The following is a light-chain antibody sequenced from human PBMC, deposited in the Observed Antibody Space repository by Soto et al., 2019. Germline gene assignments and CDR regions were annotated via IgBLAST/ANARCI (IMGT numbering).Light chain of an antibody. CDR3: QQYGSPWT. Sequence: EIVLTQSPGTLSLSPGERATLSCRASQSISNNYLAWYQHKAGQAPMLLISGATSRATGIPDRFSSSGSGKDFTITISRLQPEDFALYYWQQYGSPWTFGQGTKVEIK. V-gene: IGKV3-20*01. CDR1: QSISNNY. J-gene: IGKJ1*01. CDR2: GAT.